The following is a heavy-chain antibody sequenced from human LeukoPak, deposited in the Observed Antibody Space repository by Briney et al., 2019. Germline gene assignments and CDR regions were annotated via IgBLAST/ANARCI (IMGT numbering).Heavy chain of an antibody. J-gene: IGHJ4*02. V-gene: IGHV4-4*07. CDR3: ARDRDDFWSGYHHFDY. CDR2: IYTSGST. CDR1: GGSISSYY. D-gene: IGHD3-3*01. Sequence: SETLSLTCTVSGGSISSYYWSWIRQPAGKGLEWIGRIYTSGSTNYNLSLKSRVTMSVDTSKNQFSLKLSSVTAADTAVYYCARDRDDFWSGYHHFDYWGQGTLVTVSS.